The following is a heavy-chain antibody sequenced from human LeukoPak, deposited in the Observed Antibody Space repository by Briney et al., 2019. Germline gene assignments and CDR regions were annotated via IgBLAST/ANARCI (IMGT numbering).Heavy chain of an antibody. CDR1: GFTFSDYY. J-gene: IGHJ6*03. Sequence: MPGGSLRLSCAASGFTFSDYYMSWIRQAPGKGPEWVSYISNSATTIYYADSVKGRFTISRDNAQNSLYLQMNSLRAEDTAVYYCARYSGRLHYMDVWGNGTTVIVSS. V-gene: IGHV3-11*01. CDR3: ARYSGRLHYMDV. D-gene: IGHD1-26*01. CDR2: ISNSATTI.